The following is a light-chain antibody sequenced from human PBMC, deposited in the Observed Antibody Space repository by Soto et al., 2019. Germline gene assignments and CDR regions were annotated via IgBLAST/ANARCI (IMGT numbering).Light chain of an antibody. V-gene: IGKV1-8*01. J-gene: IGKJ3*01. CDR1: QGISSY. Sequence: AIRMTQSPSSLSASTGDRVTITCRASQGISSYLAWYQQKPGKAPKLLIYAESTLQSGVPSRFSGSGSGTDFSLTISCLQSEDLATYYCQQYYSYPRTFGPGTKVDIK. CDR3: QQYYSYPRT. CDR2: AES.